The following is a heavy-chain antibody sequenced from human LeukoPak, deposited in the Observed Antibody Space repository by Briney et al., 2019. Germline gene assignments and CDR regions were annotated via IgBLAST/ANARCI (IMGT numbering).Heavy chain of an antibody. Sequence: GASVKVSCKASGYTFTSYDINWVRQATGQGLEWMGWMNANSGNTGYAQKFQGRVTMTRNTSISTAYMELSSLRSEATAVYYCARVIVVAARRFDPWGQGTLVTVSS. CDR2: MNANSGNT. CDR1: GYTFTSYD. J-gene: IGHJ5*02. CDR3: ARVIVVAARRFDP. V-gene: IGHV1-8*01. D-gene: IGHD2-15*01.